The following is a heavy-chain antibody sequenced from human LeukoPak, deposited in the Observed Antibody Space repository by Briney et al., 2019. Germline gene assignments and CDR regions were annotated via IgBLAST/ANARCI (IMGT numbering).Heavy chain of an antibody. Sequence: PGGSLRLSCAASGFTFSSYGMNWVRQAPGKGLEWVSIIYTGGTTHYADSLNDRFTISRDDSINTLYLQMNSLRAEDTAVYYCARDSSSYYFDYWGQGTLVTVSS. CDR2: IYTGGTT. CDR3: ARDSSSYYFDY. D-gene: IGHD6-6*01. J-gene: IGHJ4*02. CDR1: GFTFSSYG. V-gene: IGHV3-66*01.